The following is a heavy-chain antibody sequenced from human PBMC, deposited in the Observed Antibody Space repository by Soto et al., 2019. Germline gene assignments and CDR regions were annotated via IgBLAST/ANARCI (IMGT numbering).Heavy chain of an antibody. CDR2: ISYDGSKK. V-gene: IGHV3-30-3*01. D-gene: IGHD6-19*01. Sequence: QVQLVESGGGVVQPGRSLRLSCAASGFTFSSYAMHWVRQAPGKGLEWVAVISYDGSKKYYADSVKGRVTIPRDNSKNTLYLQMNSLIAEDTAGYYCARDRGYSSGWFGLIENYFDYWGQGTLVTVSS. CDR1: GFTFSSYA. J-gene: IGHJ4*02. CDR3: ARDRGYSSGWFGLIENYFDY.